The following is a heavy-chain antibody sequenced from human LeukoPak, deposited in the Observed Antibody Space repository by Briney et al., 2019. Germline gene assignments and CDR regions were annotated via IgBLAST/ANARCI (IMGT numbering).Heavy chain of an antibody. CDR3: ARDLNYYGSGSQAGY. Sequence: PGGSLRLSCAASGFTFSDYYMSWIRQAPGEGLEWVSYISSSASTIYYADSVKGRFTISRDNAKNSLYLQMNSLRAEDTAVYYCARDLNYYGSGSQAGYWGQGTLVTVSS. CDR2: ISSSASTI. CDR1: GFTFSDYY. V-gene: IGHV3-11*04. J-gene: IGHJ4*02. D-gene: IGHD3-10*01.